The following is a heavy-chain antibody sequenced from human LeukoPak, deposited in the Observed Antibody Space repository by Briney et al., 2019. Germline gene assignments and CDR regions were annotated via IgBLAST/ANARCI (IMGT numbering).Heavy chain of an antibody. CDR1: GFTFSSYA. V-gene: IGHV3-30-3*01. Sequence: GGSLRLSCAASGFTFSSYAMHWVRQAPGKGLEWVAVISYDGSNKYYADSVKGRFTISRDNAKNTLYLQMNSLTVEDTAVYYCTIAGSYRFDYWGQGTLVTVSP. J-gene: IGHJ4*02. D-gene: IGHD3-16*02. CDR3: TIAGSYRFDY. CDR2: ISYDGSNK.